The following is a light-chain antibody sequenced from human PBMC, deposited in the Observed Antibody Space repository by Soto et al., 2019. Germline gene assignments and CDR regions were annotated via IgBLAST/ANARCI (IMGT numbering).Light chain of an antibody. Sequence: DIVMTQSPDSLAVSLGESATINCKSSQSILYSSNNKNQLAWYQQKPGQPPKLLMYWASTRQSGVPDRFSGSESGTDFTLTISSLQAEDVAVYYCQQYNSPPYTFGQGTKLEI. J-gene: IGKJ2*01. CDR3: QQYNSPPYT. CDR1: QSILYSSNNKNQ. V-gene: IGKV4-1*01. CDR2: WAS.